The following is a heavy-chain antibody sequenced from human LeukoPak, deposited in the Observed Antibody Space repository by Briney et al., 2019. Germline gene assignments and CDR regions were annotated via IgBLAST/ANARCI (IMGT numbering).Heavy chain of an antibody. CDR2: IYPGDSDT. CDR1: GYSFTGYW. CDR3: ARVWFGDYGMDV. Sequence: PGESLQISCKGSGYSFTGYWIGWVRPTPGKGLGWRGIIYPGDSDTRYSPSFQGQVTISADKSISTAYLQWSSLKASDTAMYYCARVWFGDYGMDVWGQGTTVTVSS. V-gene: IGHV5-51*01. D-gene: IGHD3-16*01. J-gene: IGHJ6*02.